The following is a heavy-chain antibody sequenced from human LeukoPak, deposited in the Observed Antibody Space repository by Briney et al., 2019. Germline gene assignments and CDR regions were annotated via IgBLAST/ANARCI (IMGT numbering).Heavy chain of an antibody. CDR1: GFTLSSYA. J-gene: IGHJ3*02. CDR3: VTDYGGSSGAFDI. Sequence: PGGSLRLSCTGSGFTLSSYAMNWVRRAPGQGLEWVSSISSSSSDIYYTDSVKGRFTISRDNAKNPLYLQMNSLRAEDTAVYYCVTDYGGSSGAFDIWGQGTMVTVSS. CDR2: ISSSSSDI. V-gene: IGHV3-21*01. D-gene: IGHD4-23*01.